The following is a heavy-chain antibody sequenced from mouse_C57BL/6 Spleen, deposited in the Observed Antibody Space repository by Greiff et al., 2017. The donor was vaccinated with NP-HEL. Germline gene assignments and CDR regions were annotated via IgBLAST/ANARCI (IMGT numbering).Heavy chain of an antibody. Sequence: QVQLQQSGAELVMPGASVKLSCKASGYTFTSYWMHWVKQRPGQGLEWIGEIDPSDSYTNYNQKFKGKSTLTVDKSSSTAYMQLSSLTSEDSAVYYCARWDTTEGFAYWGQGTLVTVSA. CDR3: ARWDTTEGFAY. V-gene: IGHV1-69*01. CDR1: GYTFTSYW. CDR2: IDPSDSYT. D-gene: IGHD1-1*01. J-gene: IGHJ3*01.